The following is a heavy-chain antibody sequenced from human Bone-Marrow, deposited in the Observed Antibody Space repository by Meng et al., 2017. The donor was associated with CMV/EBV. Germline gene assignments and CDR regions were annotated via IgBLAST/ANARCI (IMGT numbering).Heavy chain of an antibody. J-gene: IGHJ6*02. CDR1: GGSIISSSHY. CDR2: IYYSGST. Sequence: SETLSLTCFVSGGSIISSSHYWGWVRQPPGKGLEWIGSIYYSGSTYINPSLKSRVTMSVDTSKNQFSLKLSSVTAADTAVYYCARHRGSYVYYGMDVWGQGTTVTVSS. V-gene: IGHV4-39*07. D-gene: IGHD1-26*01. CDR3: ARHRGSYVYYGMDV.